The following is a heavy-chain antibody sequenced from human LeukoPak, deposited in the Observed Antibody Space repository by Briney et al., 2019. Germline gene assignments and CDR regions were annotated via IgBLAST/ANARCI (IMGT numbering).Heavy chain of an antibody. CDR3: AKGSSLHYYGSGSYPGDAFDI. D-gene: IGHD3-10*01. CDR1: RFTFSSYG. V-gene: IGHV3-30*18. CDR2: ISYDGSNK. Sequence: PGGSLRLSCAASRFTFSSYGVHWVRQAPGRGLEWVAVISYDGSNKYYADSVKGRFTISRDNSKNTLYLQMNSLRAEDTAVYYCAKGSSLHYYGSGSYPGDAFDIWGRGTMVTVSS. J-gene: IGHJ3*02.